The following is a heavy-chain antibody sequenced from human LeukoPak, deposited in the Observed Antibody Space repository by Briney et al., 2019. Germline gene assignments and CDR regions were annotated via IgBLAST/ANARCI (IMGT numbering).Heavy chain of an antibody. D-gene: IGHD3-10*01. CDR2: IYSGGST. CDR1: GFTVSSNY. Sequence: GGSLRLSCAASGFTVSSNYMSWVGQAPGKGLEWVSVIYSGGSTYYADSVKGRFTISRDNSKNTLYLRMNSLRAEDTAVYYCARIRGEIGPYYYYYGMDVWGQGTTVTVSS. CDR3: ARIRGEIGPYYYYYGMDV. J-gene: IGHJ6*02. V-gene: IGHV3-53*01.